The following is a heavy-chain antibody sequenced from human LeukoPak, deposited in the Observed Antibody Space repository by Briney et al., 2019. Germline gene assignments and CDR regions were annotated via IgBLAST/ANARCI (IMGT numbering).Heavy chain of an antibody. CDR2: IYHSGSS. J-gene: IGHJ4*02. V-gene: IGHV4-38-2*01. Sequence: PSESLSLTRALSLYSLSSGCYWGWIRQPPAKGLGWIGSIYHSGSSYHNPSLKSRVTISVDTSKNQFSLKLSSVTAADTAVYYCVHWGSPNFDYWGQGTLVTVSS. CDR1: LYSLSSGCY. CDR3: VHWGSPNFDY. D-gene: IGHD3-16*01.